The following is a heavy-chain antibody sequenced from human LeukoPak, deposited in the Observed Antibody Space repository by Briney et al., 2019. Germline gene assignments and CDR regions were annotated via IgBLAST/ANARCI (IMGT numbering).Heavy chain of an antibody. CDR1: GGSFSGCY. V-gene: IGHV4-34*01. D-gene: IGHD7-27*01. CDR2: INHSGST. CDR3: ARQPLGSLDY. Sequence: SETLSLTCAVYGGSFSGCYWSWIRQPPGKGLEWIGEINHSGSTNYNPSLKSRVTISVDTSKNQFSLKLSSVTAADTAVYYCARQPLGSLDYWGQGTLVTVSS. J-gene: IGHJ4*02.